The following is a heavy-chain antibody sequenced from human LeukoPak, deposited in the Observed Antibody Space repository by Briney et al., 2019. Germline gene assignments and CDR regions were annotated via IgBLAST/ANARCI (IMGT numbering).Heavy chain of an antibody. CDR3: ARVLYSGSYYYYYGMDV. CDR1: GGSISSYC. J-gene: IGHJ6*02. Sequence: PSETLSLTCTVSGGSISSYCWSWIRQPPGKGLEWIGYIYYSGSTNYNPSLKSRVTISVDTSKNQFSLKLSSVTAADTAVYYCARVLYSGSYYYYYGMDVWGQGTTVTVSS. V-gene: IGHV4-59*01. D-gene: IGHD1-26*01. CDR2: IYYSGST.